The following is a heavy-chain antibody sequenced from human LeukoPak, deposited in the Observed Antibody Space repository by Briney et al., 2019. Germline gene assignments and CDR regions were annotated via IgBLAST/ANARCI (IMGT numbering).Heavy chain of an antibody. CDR2: IYHSGST. D-gene: IGHD2-15*01. Sequence: ETLSLTCTVSGGSISSSNWWSWVRQPPGKGLEWIGEIYHSGSTNYNPSLKSRVTISVDKSKNQFSLKLSSVTAADTAVYYCARVGGYCSGGSCYSVQDYWGQGTLVTVSS. V-gene: IGHV4-4*02. CDR3: ARVGGYCSGGSCYSVQDY. CDR1: GGSISSSNW. J-gene: IGHJ4*02.